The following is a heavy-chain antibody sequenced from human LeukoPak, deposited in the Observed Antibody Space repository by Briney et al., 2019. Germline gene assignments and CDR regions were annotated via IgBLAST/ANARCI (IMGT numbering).Heavy chain of an antibody. V-gene: IGHV3-48*04. D-gene: IGHD6-13*01. CDR3: ARGVSSSPNHAFDI. CDR2: ISSSGSTI. Sequence: GGSLRLSCAASGFTFSSYWMSWVRQAPGKGLEWVPYISSSGSTIYYADSVKGRFTISRDNAKNSLYLQMNSLRPEDTAVYYCARGVSSSPNHAFDIWGQGTMVTVSS. J-gene: IGHJ3*02. CDR1: GFTFSSYW.